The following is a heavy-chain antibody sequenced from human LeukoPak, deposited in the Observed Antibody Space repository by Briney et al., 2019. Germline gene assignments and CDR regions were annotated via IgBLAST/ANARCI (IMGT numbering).Heavy chain of an antibody. D-gene: IGHD2-2*02. CDR1: GYTFTSYG. V-gene: IGHV1-18*01. Sequence: ASVKVSCKASGYTFTSYGISWVRQAPGQGLEWMGWISAYNGNTNYAQKLQGRVTMTTDTSMRTAYMELRSLRSDDTAVYYCARDAGIVVVPAAIGDDAFDIWGQGTMVTVSS. CDR2: ISAYNGNT. J-gene: IGHJ3*02. CDR3: ARDAGIVVVPAAIGDDAFDI.